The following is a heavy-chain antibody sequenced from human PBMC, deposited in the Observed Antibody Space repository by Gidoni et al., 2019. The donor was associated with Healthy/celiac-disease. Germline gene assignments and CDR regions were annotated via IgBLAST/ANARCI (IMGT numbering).Heavy chain of an antibody. CDR2: INPNSGGT. V-gene: IGHV1-2*02. D-gene: IGHD2-2*01. CDR3: ARDWYCSSTSCPKISYYFDY. Sequence: QVQLVQSGAEVKKPGASVKVSCKASGYTFTGYSMHWVRQAPGQGLEWMGWINPNSGGTNDAQKFQGRVTMTRDTSISTAYMELSRLRSDDTAVYYCARDWYCSSTSCPKISYYFDYWGQGTLVTVSS. J-gene: IGHJ4*02. CDR1: GYTFTGYS.